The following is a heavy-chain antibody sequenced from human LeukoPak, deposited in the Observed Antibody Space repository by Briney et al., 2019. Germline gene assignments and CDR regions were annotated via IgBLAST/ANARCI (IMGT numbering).Heavy chain of an antibody. V-gene: IGHV3-30-3*01. CDR2: ISNDGTNK. D-gene: IGHD1-26*01. CDR3: AVGLTI. CDR1: GFTFDNYA. J-gene: IGHJ3*02. Sequence: PGTSLRLSCAASGFTFDNYAMHWVRQAPGKGLEWVALISNDGTNKYYADSVKGRFTMSRDNSKSTVYLQVNSLRGGDTAVYYCAVGLTIWGQGTMVIVSS.